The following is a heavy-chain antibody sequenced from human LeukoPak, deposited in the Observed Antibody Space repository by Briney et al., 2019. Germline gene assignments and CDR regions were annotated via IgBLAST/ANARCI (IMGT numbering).Heavy chain of an antibody. CDR2: IIPILGIA. D-gene: IGHD1-1*01. CDR3: ASKERPQFQLGAFDI. Sequence: ASVKVSCKASGGTFSSYAISWVRQAPGQGLEWMGRIIPILGIANYAQKFQGRVTITADKSTSTAYMELSSLRSEDTAVYYCASKERPQFQLGAFDIWGQGTMVTVSS. J-gene: IGHJ3*02. V-gene: IGHV1-69*04. CDR1: GGTFSSYA.